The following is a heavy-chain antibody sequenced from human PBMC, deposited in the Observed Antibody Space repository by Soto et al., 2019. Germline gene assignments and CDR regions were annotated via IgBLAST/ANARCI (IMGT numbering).Heavy chain of an antibody. CDR3: ARSYPNTIFGVVPSRGLDV. CDR2: IYYTGST. V-gene: IGHV4-59*01. CDR1: GGSISSNY. J-gene: IGHJ6*02. D-gene: IGHD3-3*01. Sequence: SETLSLTCIVSGGSISSNYWSWIRQPPGKGLEWIGYIYYTGSTNFNPSLKNRVIISVDTSKNQFSLKLSSVTAADTAVYYCARSYPNTIFGVVPSRGLDVWGQGTTVTVSS.